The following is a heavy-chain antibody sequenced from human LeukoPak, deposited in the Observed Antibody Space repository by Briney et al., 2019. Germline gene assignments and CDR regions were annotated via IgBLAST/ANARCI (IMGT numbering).Heavy chain of an antibody. CDR2: IYSGGST. J-gene: IGHJ4*02. Sequence: PGGSLRLSCAASEFSVGSNYMTWVRQAPGKGLEWVSLIYSGGSTYYADSVKGRFTISRDNSKNSLFLQMNNLRAEDTAIYYCARDKVEGPTLFDYWGQGTLVTVSS. D-gene: IGHD2-15*01. CDR1: EFSVGSNY. CDR3: ARDKVEGPTLFDY. V-gene: IGHV3-66*01.